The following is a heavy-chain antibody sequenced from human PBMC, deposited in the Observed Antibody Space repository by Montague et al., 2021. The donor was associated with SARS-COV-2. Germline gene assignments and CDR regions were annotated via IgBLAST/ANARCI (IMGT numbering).Heavy chain of an antibody. V-gene: IGHV1-2*02. Sequence: SVKVSCKGSEFTFTAYHIYWVRQAPGKGLEWMGWINPSNGDTNHAQSFKGRVTMTSDTSIETAYMELSRLTSDDTAVYYCARDLSLFRQAPAYWGRGTLVTVSS. CDR3: ARDLSLFRQAPAY. CDR1: EFTFTAYH. D-gene: IGHD3-3*01. CDR2: INPSNGDT. J-gene: IGHJ4*02.